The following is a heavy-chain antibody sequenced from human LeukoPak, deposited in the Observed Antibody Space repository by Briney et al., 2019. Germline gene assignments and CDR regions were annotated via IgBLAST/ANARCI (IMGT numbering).Heavy chain of an antibody. CDR2: IRYDGSNK. CDR3: AKDSIAAAGTRCYYMDV. D-gene: IGHD6-13*01. Sequence: GGSLTLSCAASGFTFSSYGMHWVRQAPGKGLEWVAFIRYDGSNKYYADSVKGRFTISRDNSKNTLYLQMNSLRAEDTAVYYCAKDSIAAAGTRCYYMDVWGKGTTVTISS. J-gene: IGHJ6*03. CDR1: GFTFSSYG. V-gene: IGHV3-30*02.